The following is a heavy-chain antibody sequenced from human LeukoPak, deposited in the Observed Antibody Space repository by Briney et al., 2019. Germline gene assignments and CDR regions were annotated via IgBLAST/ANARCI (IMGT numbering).Heavy chain of an antibody. J-gene: IGHJ4*02. CDR3: ARAYYYDSSGYHFDY. D-gene: IGHD3-22*01. CDR2: IYTSGST. CDR1: GGSISSYY. V-gene: IGHV4-4*07. Sequence: SETLSLTCTVSGGSISSYYWSWIRQPAGKGLEWIGRIYTSGSTNYNPSLKSRVTMSVDTSKDQFSLKLSSVTAADTAVYYCARAYYYDSSGYHFDYWGQGTLVTVSS.